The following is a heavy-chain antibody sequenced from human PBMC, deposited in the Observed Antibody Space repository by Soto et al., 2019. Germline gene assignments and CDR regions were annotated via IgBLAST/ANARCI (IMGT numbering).Heavy chain of an antibody. V-gene: IGHV4-34*01. CDR2: INHSGST. CDR1: GGSFSGYY. D-gene: IGHD3-10*01. CDR3: ARAGHYYGSGRGRYYYYYMDV. J-gene: IGHJ6*03. Sequence: SETLSLTCAVYGGSFSGYYWSWIRQPPGKGLEWIGEINHSGSTNYNPSLKSRVTISVDTSKNQFSLKLSSVTAADTAVYYCARAGHYYGSGRGRYYYYYMDVWGKGTTVTVSS.